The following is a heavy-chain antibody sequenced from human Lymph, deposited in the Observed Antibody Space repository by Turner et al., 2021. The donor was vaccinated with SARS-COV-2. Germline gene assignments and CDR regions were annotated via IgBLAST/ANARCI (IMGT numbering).Heavy chain of an antibody. J-gene: IGHJ6*02. CDR2: ISWNSCSI. V-gene: IGHV3-9*01. CDR3: AKGRRFGMDV. Sequence: EVKLVASGGGLVQPGRPLRLSCAASGFTLAEYAMHWVRQAPGKGLECVSGISWNSCSIGYADSVKGRFTISRDNAKNSLYLQMNSLRAEDTALYYCAKGRRFGMDVWGQGTTVTVSS. CDR1: GFTLAEYA.